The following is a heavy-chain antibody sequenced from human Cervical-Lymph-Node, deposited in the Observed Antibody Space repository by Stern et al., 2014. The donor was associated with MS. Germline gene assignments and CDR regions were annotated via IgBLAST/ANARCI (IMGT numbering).Heavy chain of an antibody. CDR2: IYTSGST. D-gene: IGHD6-19*01. CDR3: ARDLYSSGWYDFAFDI. CDR1: GGSISSGSYY. J-gene: IGHJ3*02. V-gene: IGHV4-61*02. Sequence: VQLEESGPGLVKPSQTLSLTCTVSGGSISSGSYYWSWIRQPAGKGLEWIGRIYTSGSTNYNPSLTSPVTTSVHTSKNQFSLMLSSGTAADTAVYYCARDLYSSGWYDFAFDIWGQGTMVTVSS.